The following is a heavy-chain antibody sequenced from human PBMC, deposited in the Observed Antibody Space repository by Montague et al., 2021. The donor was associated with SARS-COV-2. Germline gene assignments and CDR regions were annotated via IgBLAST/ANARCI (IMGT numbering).Heavy chain of an antibody. J-gene: IGHJ6*02. CDR3: ARGVALTTLYYYYYGMDV. D-gene: IGHD3-3*02. V-gene: IGHV4-34*01. Sequence: SETLSLTCAVYGGSFSGYYWSWIRQPPGKGLEWIGEINHSGSTNYNPSLKSRVTISVDTSKNQFSLKLSSVTAADTAVYYCARGVALTTLYYYYYGMDVWGQGTTVTVSS. CDR2: INHSGST. CDR1: GGSFSGYY.